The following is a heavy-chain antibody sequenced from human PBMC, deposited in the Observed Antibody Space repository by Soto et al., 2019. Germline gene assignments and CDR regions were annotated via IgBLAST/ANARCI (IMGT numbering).Heavy chain of an antibody. D-gene: IGHD3-3*01. Sequence: ASVKVSCKVSGYTLTGLSMHWVRQAPGKGLEWMGGFDPEDGETIYAQKFQGRVTMTEDTSTDTAYMELSSLRSEDTAVYYCAKPGYYDFWSGRKGYYYGMDVWGQGTTVTVSS. J-gene: IGHJ6*02. CDR1: GYTLTGLS. CDR3: AKPGYYDFWSGRKGYYYGMDV. CDR2: FDPEDGET. V-gene: IGHV1-24*01.